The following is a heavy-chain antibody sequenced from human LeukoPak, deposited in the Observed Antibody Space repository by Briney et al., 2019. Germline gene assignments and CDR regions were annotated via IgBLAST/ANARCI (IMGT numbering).Heavy chain of an antibody. CDR3: ARVGRLYYYYMDA. CDR1: GFTFSTYW. V-gene: IGHV3-7*01. J-gene: IGHJ6*03. Sequence: GGSLRLSCAASGFTFSTYWMIWVRQAPGKGLEGVANIRDDGSEKYYMDYLKGRFTISRDNAKNSLYLQMNSLRAEDTAVYYCARVGRLYYYYMDAWGKGTTVTVSS. CDR2: IRDDGSEK.